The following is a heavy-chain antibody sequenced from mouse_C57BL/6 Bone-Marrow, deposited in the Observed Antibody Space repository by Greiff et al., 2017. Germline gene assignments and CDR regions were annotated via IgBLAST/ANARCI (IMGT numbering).Heavy chain of an antibody. V-gene: IGHV5-9-1*02. D-gene: IGHD2-13*01. CDR3: TRGYYGDGAMDY. Sequence: DVHLVESGEGLVKPGGSLKLSCAASGFTFSSYAMSWVRQTPEKRLEWVAYISSGGDYIYYADTVKGRFTISRDNARNTLYLQMSSLKSEDTAMYYCTRGYYGDGAMDYWGQGTSVTVSS. J-gene: IGHJ4*01. CDR1: GFTFSSYA. CDR2: ISSGGDYI.